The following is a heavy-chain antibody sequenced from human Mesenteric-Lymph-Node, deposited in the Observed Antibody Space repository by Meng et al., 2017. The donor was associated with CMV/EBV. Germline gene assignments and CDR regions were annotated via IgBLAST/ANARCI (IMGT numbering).Heavy chain of an antibody. V-gene: IGHV1-2*02. CDR3: TQTSGRNCRSGSCYSFDY. J-gene: IGHJ4*02. CDR1: GYAFTGYY. Sequence: ASVTVSCKASGYAFTGYYMHWVRQAPGQGREWMGWINPDTGSVTNFAQKFQGRVTVTSDTSMGTAYMELSSLRSDDTAVYYCTQTSGRNCRSGSCYSFDYWGQGTLVTVSS. D-gene: IGHD2-15*01. CDR2: INPDTGSVT.